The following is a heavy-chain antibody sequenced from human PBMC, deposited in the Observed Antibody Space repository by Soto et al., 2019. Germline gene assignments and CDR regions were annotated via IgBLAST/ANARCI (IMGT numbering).Heavy chain of an antibody. CDR3: ARGGTGYYYGMDV. J-gene: IGHJ6*02. CDR1: GGTLSSYA. Sequence: SVKVSCNASGGTLSSYALNWVRQAPGQGLEWMGGIIPIFGTRYSQKFQGRVTITADESMSTAYMELSSLRSEDTAVYYCARGGTGYYYGMDVWGQGTTVTVSS. CDR2: IIPIFGT. V-gene: IGHV1-69*13. D-gene: IGHD1-1*01.